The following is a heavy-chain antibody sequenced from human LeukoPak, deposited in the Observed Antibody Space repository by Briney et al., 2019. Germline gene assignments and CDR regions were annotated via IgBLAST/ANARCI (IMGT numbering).Heavy chain of an antibody. CDR1: GFPLSSYA. CDR3: ARASDDYVWGSYRYDY. J-gene: IGHJ4*02. Sequence: GGSLRLSCAASGFPLSSYAMSWVRQGPGKGLEWVAATSSSDPGTYHADSVRGRFTTSRDNSKNTLYLQMNRLRVEDAAVYYCARASDDYVWGSYRYDYWGQGTLVTVSS. D-gene: IGHD3-16*02. V-gene: IGHV3-23*01. CDR2: TSSSDPGT.